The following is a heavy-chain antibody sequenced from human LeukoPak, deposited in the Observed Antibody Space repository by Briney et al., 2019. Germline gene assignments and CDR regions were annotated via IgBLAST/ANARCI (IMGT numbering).Heavy chain of an antibody. CDR3: ARGSGVGDFLSWFDP. CDR2: INPNTGGT. CDR1: GYTFIGYY. D-gene: IGHD4-17*01. Sequence: ASVKVSCKASGYTFIGYYIHWVRQAPGQGLERMGWINPNTGGTNYAQKFQGRVTMTRDTSTSTAYMELRSLRSDDTAVYYCARGSGVGDFLSWFDPWGQGTLVTVS. V-gene: IGHV1-2*02. J-gene: IGHJ5*02.